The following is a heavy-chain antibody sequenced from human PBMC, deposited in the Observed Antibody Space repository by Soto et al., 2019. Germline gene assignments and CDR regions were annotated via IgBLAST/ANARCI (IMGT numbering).Heavy chain of an antibody. J-gene: IGHJ3*02. CDR1: GYTFTSYY. V-gene: IGHV1-46*01. Sequence: QVQLVQSGAEVKKPGASVKVSCKASGYTFTSYYMHWVRQAPGQGLEWMGIINPSGGSTSSAQKFQGRVTMTSDTSTSTVDMELSSLRSEDKAVYYCARCDVNINAFDIWGQGTMVTVSS. D-gene: IGHD5-12*01. CDR3: ARCDVNINAFDI. CDR2: INPSGGST.